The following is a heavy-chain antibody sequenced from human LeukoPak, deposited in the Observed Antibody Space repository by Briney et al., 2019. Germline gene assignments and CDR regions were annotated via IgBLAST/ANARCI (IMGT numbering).Heavy chain of an antibody. D-gene: IGHD3-22*01. J-gene: IGHJ4*02. V-gene: IGHV1-2*02. CDR3: ARSGSTGYSLDY. CDR1: GYSFTVYF. Sequence: ASVTVSCTASGYSFTVYFIHWVRQAPGQGREWMGCIDPNSGDTKYAQKFQGRVSMPRDTSTRTAYMELSRLRSDDTAVYFCARSGSTGYSLDYWGQGTLVTVSS. CDR2: IDPNSGDT.